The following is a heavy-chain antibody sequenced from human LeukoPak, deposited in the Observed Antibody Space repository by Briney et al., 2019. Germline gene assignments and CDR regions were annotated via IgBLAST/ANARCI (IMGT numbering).Heavy chain of an antibody. CDR3: ARDQSSMIAGY. V-gene: IGHV1-69*04. D-gene: IGHD3-22*01. CDR1: GGTFSSYA. CDR2: IIPILGIA. J-gene: IGHJ4*02. Sequence: SVKVSCKASGGTFSSYAISWVRQAPGQGLEWMGRIIPILGIANYAQKFQGRVTITADKSTSTAYMELSSLRSEDTAVYYCARDQSSMIAGYWGQGTLVTVSS.